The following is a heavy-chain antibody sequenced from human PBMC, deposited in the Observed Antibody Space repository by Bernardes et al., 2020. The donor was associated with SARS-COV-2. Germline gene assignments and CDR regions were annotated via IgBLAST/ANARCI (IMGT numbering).Heavy chain of an antibody. CDR2: FDHEDDKT. D-gene: IGHD3-10*01. V-gene: IGHV1-24*01. CDR1: GYTVTDLS. CDR3: ATSLPRGLRGSITLAGLDV. Sequence: ASVKVSCEVSGYTVTDLSMHWVRQAPGKGLEWMASFDHEDDKTISAQRFQGRVTVTEDTPTNTLYMDLSSLTFEDTAVYYCATSLPRGLRGSITLAGLDVWGRGTTVIVSS. J-gene: IGHJ6*02.